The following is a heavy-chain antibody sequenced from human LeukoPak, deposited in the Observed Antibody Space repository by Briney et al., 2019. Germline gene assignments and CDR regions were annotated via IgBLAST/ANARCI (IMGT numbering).Heavy chain of an antibody. D-gene: IGHD3-9*01. V-gene: IGHV3-30*18. Sequence: GGSLRLSCAASGFTFSSYGMHWVRQAPGKGLEWVAVISYDGSNNYYADSVKGRFTISRDNSKNTLYLQMNSLRAEDTAVYYCAKADFDWSWGVFDIWGQGTMVTVSS. CDR3: AKADFDWSWGVFDI. CDR2: ISYDGSNN. CDR1: GFTFSSYG. J-gene: IGHJ3*02.